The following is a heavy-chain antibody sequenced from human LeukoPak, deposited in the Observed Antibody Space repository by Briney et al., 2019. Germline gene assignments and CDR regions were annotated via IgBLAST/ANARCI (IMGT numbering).Heavy chain of an antibody. Sequence: PGGSLRLSCAASGFTFSSYAMQWVSQAPGKGLEWVAVISYDGSNKYYADSVKGRFTISRDNSKNTLDLQMNSLRAEDTAVYYCARVYRSGSYYGYYYYYGMDVWSQGTTVTVSS. J-gene: IGHJ6*02. CDR1: GFTFSSYA. CDR2: ISYDGSNK. D-gene: IGHD1-26*01. CDR3: ARVYRSGSYYGYYYYYGMDV. V-gene: IGHV3-30*04.